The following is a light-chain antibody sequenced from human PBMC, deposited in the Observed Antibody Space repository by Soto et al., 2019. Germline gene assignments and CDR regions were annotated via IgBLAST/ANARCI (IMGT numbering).Light chain of an antibody. CDR2: ASS. CDR1: QSIGTY. CDR3: QQGNSSPWT. Sequence: DILMTQSPSSLSASVGDRVTITCRASQSIGTYLHWYQQKEGRAPALLVYASSNLQSGVPSRFSGSGSATDFTLTIKSLQPEDVATYYCQQGNSSPWTFGQGTKADIK. V-gene: IGKV1-39*01. J-gene: IGKJ1*01.